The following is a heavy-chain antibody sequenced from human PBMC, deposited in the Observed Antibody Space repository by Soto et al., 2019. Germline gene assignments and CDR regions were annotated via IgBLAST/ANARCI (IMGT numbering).Heavy chain of an antibody. CDR1: GFTFSDYY. CDR2: ISSSSSYT. Sequence: PGGSLRLPCEASGFTFSDYYISWLRQAPGKGLEWVSYISSSSSYTNYADSVKGRFTISRDNAKNSLYLQMNSLRAEDTAVYYCARDAGSYLYPYNWFDPWGQGTLVTVSS. CDR3: ARDAGSYLYPYNWFDP. J-gene: IGHJ5*02. V-gene: IGHV3-11*05. D-gene: IGHD1-26*01.